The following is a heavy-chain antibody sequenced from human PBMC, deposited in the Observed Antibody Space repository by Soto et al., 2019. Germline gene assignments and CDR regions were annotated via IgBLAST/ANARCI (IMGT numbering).Heavy chain of an antibody. CDR2: VSYDGTNA. V-gene: IGHV3-30*18. J-gene: IGHJ4*02. Sequence: GGSLRLSCAASGFTFDASGMHWVRQAPGRGLEWVAIVSYDGTNAQYSDSVKGRFTISRDNSNNTLFLQMDSLRVEDTAAYYCAKGANYYDSSGFYLFNFWGQGTPVTVSS. D-gene: IGHD3-22*01. CDR3: AKGANYYDSSGFYLFNF. CDR1: GFTFDASG.